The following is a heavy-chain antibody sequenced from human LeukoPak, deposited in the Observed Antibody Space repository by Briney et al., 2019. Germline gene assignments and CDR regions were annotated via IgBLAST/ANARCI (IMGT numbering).Heavy chain of an antibody. Sequence: PGGFLRLSCAASGFTFDDYAMHWVRQAPGKGLEWVSGISWNSGSIGYADSVKGRFTISRDNAKNSLYLQMNSLRAEDTALYYCAKGLGYCSGGSCYRTDAFDIWGQGTMVTVSS. D-gene: IGHD2-15*01. CDR2: ISWNSGSI. J-gene: IGHJ3*02. CDR3: AKGLGYCSGGSCYRTDAFDI. V-gene: IGHV3-9*01. CDR1: GFTFDDYA.